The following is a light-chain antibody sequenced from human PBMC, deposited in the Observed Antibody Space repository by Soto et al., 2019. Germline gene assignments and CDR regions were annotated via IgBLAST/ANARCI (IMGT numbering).Light chain of an antibody. Sequence: IVLTQSPGTLSLSPWERATLSCRASQSVSSNDLAWYQLKPGQAPRLLIYCASSRAAGVPAGFSGSGSGTAFSLPISSLEPEDFAVYFCQQYGYSPRTFGQGTKVDIK. CDR3: QQYGYSPRT. CDR1: QSVSSND. V-gene: IGKV3-20*01. J-gene: IGKJ1*01. CDR2: CAS.